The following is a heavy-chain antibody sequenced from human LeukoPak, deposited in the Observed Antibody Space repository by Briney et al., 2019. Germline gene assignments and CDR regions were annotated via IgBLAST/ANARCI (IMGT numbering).Heavy chain of an antibody. J-gene: IGHJ6*03. V-gene: IGHV1-69*13. CDR2: IIPIFGTA. D-gene: IGHD1-26*01. Sequence: SVKVSCKASGGTFSSYAISWVRQAPGQGLEWMGGIIPIFGTANYAQKFQGRVTITADESTSTAYMELSSLRSEDTAVYYCARVRWEETSYWAAAPYYYYYMDVWGKGTTVTVSS. CDR1: GGTFSSYA. CDR3: ARVRWEETSYWAAAPYYYYYMDV.